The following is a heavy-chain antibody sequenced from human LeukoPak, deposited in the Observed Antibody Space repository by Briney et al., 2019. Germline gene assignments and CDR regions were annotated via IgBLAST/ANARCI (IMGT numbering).Heavy chain of an antibody. CDR2: ISGDGGIS. CDR3: TKGGQWLTDY. Sequence: GGSLRLSCAASGFTFDDYAMHWVRQAPGKGLEWVSLISGDGGISYYADSVKGRFTISRDNNKNSLYLQMNTLRTEDTALYYCTKGGQWLTDYWGQGTLVTVPS. D-gene: IGHD6-19*01. CDR1: GFTFDDYA. J-gene: IGHJ4*02. V-gene: IGHV3-43*02.